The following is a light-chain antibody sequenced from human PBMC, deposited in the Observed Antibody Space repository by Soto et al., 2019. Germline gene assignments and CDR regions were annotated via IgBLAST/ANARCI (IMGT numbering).Light chain of an antibody. Sequence: DIAMTQSPDSLAVSLGERATINCKSSQSVLYSSNNKNYLSWYQQKPGQPPKLLIYWASTRESGVPDRFSGSGSGTDFTLTISSLQAEDVAVYYCQHYYSIPWTFGQGTKVEIK. V-gene: IGKV4-1*01. J-gene: IGKJ1*01. CDR3: QHYYSIPWT. CDR1: QSVLYSSNNKNY. CDR2: WAS.